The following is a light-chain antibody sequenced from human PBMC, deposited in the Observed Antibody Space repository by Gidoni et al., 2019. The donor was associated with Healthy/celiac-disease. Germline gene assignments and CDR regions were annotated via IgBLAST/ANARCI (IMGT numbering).Light chain of an antibody. CDR1: QSISSW. CDR3: QSRT. J-gene: IGKJ1*01. CDR2: DAS. V-gene: IGKV1-5*01. Sequence: DIQMTQSPSTLSASVGDRVTITCRDSQSISSWLAWYQQKPGKAPKLLIYDASSLESGVPSRFSGSGSGTEFTLTISRLQPDDFATYYCQSRTFGQGTKVEIK.